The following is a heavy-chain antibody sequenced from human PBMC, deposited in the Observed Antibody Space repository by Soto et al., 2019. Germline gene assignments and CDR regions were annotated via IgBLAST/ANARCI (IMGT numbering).Heavy chain of an antibody. CDR3: ARQHYATSSNLDC. CDR2: ITTSGSTI. D-gene: IGHD2-2*01. Sequence: GGSLRLSCAASGFTFSDFYMTWIRQAPGKGLEWISYITTSGSTIWYADSVKGRFTVSRDNAKNSLYLQMNSLRDQDTAVYYCARQHYATSSNLDCWGQGTLVTVSS. CDR1: GFTFSDFY. V-gene: IGHV3-11*01. J-gene: IGHJ4*02.